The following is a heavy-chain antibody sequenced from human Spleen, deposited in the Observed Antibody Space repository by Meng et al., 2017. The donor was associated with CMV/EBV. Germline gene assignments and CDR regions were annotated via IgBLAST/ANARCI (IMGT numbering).Heavy chain of an antibody. D-gene: IGHD6-19*01. CDR2: ISSSSAYI. V-gene: IGHV3-21*01. CDR3: ARETCASGWLCDHYFGLDA. Sequence: GGSLRLSCEVSGFTFRSFSMNWVRRAPGKGLEWLSSISSSSAYIYYADSVRGRFTIARDDAKNSLYLQMNSLRVEDTAIYYCARETCASGWLCDHYFGLDAWGQGTTVTVSS. J-gene: IGHJ6*02. CDR1: GFTFRSFS.